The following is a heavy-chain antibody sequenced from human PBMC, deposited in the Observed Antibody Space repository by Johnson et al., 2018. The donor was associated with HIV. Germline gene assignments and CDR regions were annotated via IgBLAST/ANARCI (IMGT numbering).Heavy chain of an antibody. J-gene: IGHJ3*02. CDR3: ARPAGDFWSGYYDAFEI. V-gene: IGHV3-30*04. CDR2: ISYDGTNN. D-gene: IGHD3-3*01. Sequence: QVQLVESGGGVVQPGRSLRLSCAASGFTFSTFAMHWVRQAPGKGLEWVAVISYDGTNNQNGDSVTGRFTISRDNSKNTLYLQMNSLRAEDTAVYYCARPAGDFWSGYYDAFEIWGQGTMVTVSS. CDR1: GFTFSTFA.